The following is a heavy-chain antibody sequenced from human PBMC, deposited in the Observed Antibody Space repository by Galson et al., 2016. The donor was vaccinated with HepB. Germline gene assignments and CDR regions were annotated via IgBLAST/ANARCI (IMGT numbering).Heavy chain of an antibody. CDR2: INSDGSTT. J-gene: IGHJ4*02. Sequence: SLRLSCAAAGFTFNNYWMHWVRQTPGKGLVWVSRINSDGSTTSYAGSVKGRFTISRDNAKSTLYLQMNSLRVDDTAIYYCTKGGSPHSDYGGQGTLVTVSS. CDR1: GFTFNNYW. CDR3: TKGGSPHSDY. V-gene: IGHV3-74*01. D-gene: IGHD5-12*01.